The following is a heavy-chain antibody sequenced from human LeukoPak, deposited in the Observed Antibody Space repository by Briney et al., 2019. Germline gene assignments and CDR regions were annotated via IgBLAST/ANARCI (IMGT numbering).Heavy chain of an antibody. CDR2: IYHSGNT. D-gene: IGHD3-10*01. J-gene: IGHJ6*03. V-gene: IGHV4-38-2*02. CDR3: AGGDRGAGSSRYYNYMYV. Sequence: SETLSLTCTVSGYSISSGYYWGWIRQPPGKGLEWIGTIYHSGNTYYNPSLASRVIILVDTSKNEFSLQLGSVTAADTAVYYCAGGDRGAGSSRYYNYMYVWGGGGTVTVS. CDR1: GYSISSGYY.